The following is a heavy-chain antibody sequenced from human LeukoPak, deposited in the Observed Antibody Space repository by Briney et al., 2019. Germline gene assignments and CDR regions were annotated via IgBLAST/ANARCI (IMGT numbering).Heavy chain of an antibody. CDR3: ARDSAGSGVGYYYYYGMDV. CDR1: GGSVSSGSYY. J-gene: IGHJ6*04. CDR2: IYYSGST. D-gene: IGHD3-10*01. Sequence: SETLSLTCTVSGGSVSSGSYYWSWIRQPPGKGLEWIGYIYYSGSTNYNPSLKSRVTISVDTSKNQFPLKLSSVTAADTAVYNCARDSAGSGVGYYYYYGMDVWGKGTTVTVSS. V-gene: IGHV4-61*01.